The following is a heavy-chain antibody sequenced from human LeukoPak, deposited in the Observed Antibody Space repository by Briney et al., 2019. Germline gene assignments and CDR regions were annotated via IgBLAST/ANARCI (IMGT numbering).Heavy chain of an antibody. Sequence: GGSLRLSCAASGFTFSSYGMHWVRQAPGKGLEWVAVIWYDGSNKYYADSVKGRFTISRDNSKNTLYLQMNSLRAEDTAVYYCAKAMRVYSSSWYYFDYWGQGTLVTVSS. J-gene: IGHJ4*02. CDR1: GFTFSSYG. V-gene: IGHV3-33*06. D-gene: IGHD6-13*01. CDR3: AKAMRVYSSSWYYFDY. CDR2: IWYDGSNK.